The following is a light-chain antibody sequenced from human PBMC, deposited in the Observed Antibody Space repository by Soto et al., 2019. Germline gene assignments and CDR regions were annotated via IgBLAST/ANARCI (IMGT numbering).Light chain of an antibody. V-gene: IGKV3D-15*01. CDR2: DPS. Sequence: VMTQSPAALYPSPGERAILSYRASETINSNLAWYRQKPGQAPRLLLYDPSARAPGIPARFGGSGSGTELTLTIASLQSEDFAVYYCHQYNDWPPCTFGQGTKVEI. J-gene: IGKJ2*02. CDR3: HQYNDWPPCT. CDR1: ETINSN.